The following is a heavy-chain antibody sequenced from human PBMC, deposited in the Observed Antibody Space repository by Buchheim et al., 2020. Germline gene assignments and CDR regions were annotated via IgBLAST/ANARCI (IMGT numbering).Heavy chain of an antibody. J-gene: IGHJ4*02. CDR2: IKTKTDGGTA. D-gene: IGHD1-14*01. CDR3: IRGLTHDY. Sequence: EQLVESGGGLGEPGGSLRLSCAASGFTFSYAWMSWVRPAPGKGLEWVGLIKTKTDGGTADYAAPVKGRFTISRDDTNNMLYLQMNSLKTEDTAVYYCIRGLTHDYWGQGTL. V-gene: IGHV3-15*01. CDR1: GFTFSYAW.